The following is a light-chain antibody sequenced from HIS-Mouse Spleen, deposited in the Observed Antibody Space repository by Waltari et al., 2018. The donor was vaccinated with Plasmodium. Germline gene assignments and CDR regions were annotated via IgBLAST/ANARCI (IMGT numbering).Light chain of an antibody. CDR1: SSDVGSYNL. J-gene: IGLJ2*01. V-gene: IGLV2-23*03. CDR2: EGS. Sequence: QSALTQPASVSGSPGQSITISCTGTSSDVGSYNLVSWYQQHPGQAPKLMIYEGSKRPSGVSNRFDGSKSGNTASLTISWLQAEDEADYYCCSYAGSSTFVVFGGGTKLTVL. CDR3: CSYAGSSTFVV.